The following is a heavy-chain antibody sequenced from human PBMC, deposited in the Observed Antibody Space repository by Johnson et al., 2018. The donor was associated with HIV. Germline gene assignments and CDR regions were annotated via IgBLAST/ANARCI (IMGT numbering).Heavy chain of an antibody. J-gene: IGHJ3*02. CDR3: ARDLGPSSIAARLI. Sequence: VQLVESGGGLVQPGGSLRLSCAASGFTFTNAWMSWVRQAPGKGLEWVSVIYSSGSTYYADSVKGRFTISRDFSDNTLFLQMDSLRAEDTAMYYCARDLGPSSIAARLIWGQGTMVTVSS. V-gene: IGHV3-66*01. CDR1: GFTFTNAW. D-gene: IGHD6-6*01. CDR2: IYSSGST.